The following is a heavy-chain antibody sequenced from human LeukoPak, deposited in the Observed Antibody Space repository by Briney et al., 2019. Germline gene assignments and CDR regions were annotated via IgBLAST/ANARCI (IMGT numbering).Heavy chain of an antibody. V-gene: IGHV1-18*01. CDR3: ARDKAYCGGDCYLGDY. CDR2: ISAYNGNT. J-gene: IGHJ4*02. CDR1: GYTFTSYG. D-gene: IGHD2-21*02. Sequence: GASVKVSCKASGYTFTSYGISWVRQAPGQGLERMGWISAYNGNTNYAQKLQGRVTKTTDTSTSTAYMELRSLRSDDTAVYYCARDKAYCGGDCYLGDYWGQGTLVTVSS.